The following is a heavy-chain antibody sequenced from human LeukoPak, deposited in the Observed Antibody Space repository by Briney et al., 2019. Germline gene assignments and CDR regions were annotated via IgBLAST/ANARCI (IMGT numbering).Heavy chain of an antibody. J-gene: IGHJ6*03. CDR1: GGSFSGYY. Sequence: SETLSLTCAVYGGSFSGYYWSWIRQPPGKGLEWIGEINHSGSTNYNPSLKSRVTISVDTSKNQFSLKLSPVTAADTAVYYCARGQLWISRDNCYYYYRDVWGKGTTVSVS. V-gene: IGHV4-34*01. D-gene: IGHD5-18*01. CDR2: INHSGST. CDR3: ARGQLWISRDNCYYYYRDV.